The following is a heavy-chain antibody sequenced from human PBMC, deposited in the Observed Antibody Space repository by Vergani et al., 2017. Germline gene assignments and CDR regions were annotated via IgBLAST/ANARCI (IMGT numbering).Heavy chain of an antibody. D-gene: IGHD6-19*01. J-gene: IGHJ6*02. CDR3: ARGMAVAGKGYYYYYWMAV. CDR2: IYTSGST. CDR1: GGSISSYY. Sequence: QVQLQESGPGLVKPSATLSLTCTVSGGSISSYYWSWIRQPAGKGLEWIGRIYTSGSTNYNPSLKSRVTMSVDTSKNQFSLKLSSVTAAATAVYYCARGMAVAGKGYYYYYWMAVGSEGTTVTV. V-gene: IGHV4-4*07.